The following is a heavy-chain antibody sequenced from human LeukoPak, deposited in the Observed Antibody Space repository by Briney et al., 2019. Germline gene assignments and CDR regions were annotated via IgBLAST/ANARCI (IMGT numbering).Heavy chain of an antibody. D-gene: IGHD1-20*01. CDR1: NGSISSHF. CDR3: ARAGLTGKVDY. V-gene: IGHV4-59*11. J-gene: IGHJ4*02. CDR2: ITYSGRT. Sequence: SETLSLTCTVSNGSISSHFWTWIRQPPGKGLEWIGYITYSGRTNYNPSLKSRITLSEDTSKNQFSLKVTSVTAADTAVYYCARAGLTGKVDYWGQGTLVIVSS.